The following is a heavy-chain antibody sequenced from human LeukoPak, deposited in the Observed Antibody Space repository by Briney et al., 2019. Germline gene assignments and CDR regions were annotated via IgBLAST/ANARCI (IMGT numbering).Heavy chain of an antibody. Sequence: GASVKVSCKTSGFTFSDYYIHWMRQAPGQGLEWMGWINPYSGEAIYSQTFQGRVTMTRDTSITTAYMEVTSDDTTVYYCAKAQRVSQTFYFDFWGQGTLVTVSS. V-gene: IGHV1-2*02. J-gene: IGHJ4*02. CDR3: AKAQRVSQTFYFDF. D-gene: IGHD2/OR15-2a*01. CDR2: INPYSGEA. CDR1: GFTFSDYY.